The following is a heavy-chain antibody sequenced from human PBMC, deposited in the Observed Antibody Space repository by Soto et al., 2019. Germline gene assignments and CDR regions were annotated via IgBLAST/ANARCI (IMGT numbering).Heavy chain of an antibody. V-gene: IGHV3-23*01. Sequence: GGSLRLSCAASGFTFSSYAMSWVRQAPGKGLEWVSAISGSGGSTYYADSVKGRFTISRDNSKNTLNLQMNSLRAEDTAVYYCAKDRAVGFLGPMDVWGKGTTVTVSS. D-gene: IGHD3-3*02. CDR2: ISGSGGST. CDR1: GFTFSSYA. J-gene: IGHJ6*04. CDR3: AKDRAVGFLGPMDV.